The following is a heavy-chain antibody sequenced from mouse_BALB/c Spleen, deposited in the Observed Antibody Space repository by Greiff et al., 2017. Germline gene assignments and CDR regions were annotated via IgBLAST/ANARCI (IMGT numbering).Heavy chain of an antibody. V-gene: IGHV1S56*01. CDR3: ARLSPYDYDELGRDY. CDR2: IYPGNVNT. Sequence: QVQLQQSGPELVKPGASVRISCKASGYTFTSYYIHWVKQRPGQGLEWIGWIYPGNVNTKYNEKFKGKATLTADKSSSTAYMQLSSLTSEDSAVYFCARLSPYDYDELGRDYWGQGTTLTVSS. J-gene: IGHJ2*01. D-gene: IGHD2-4*01. CDR1: GYTFTSYY.